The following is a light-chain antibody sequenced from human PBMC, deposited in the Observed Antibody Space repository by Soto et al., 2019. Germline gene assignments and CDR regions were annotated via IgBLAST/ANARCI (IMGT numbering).Light chain of an antibody. CDR1: NSNLGNKY. V-gene: IGLV1-47*01. J-gene: IGLJ3*02. CDR2: RNN. Sequence: QSVLTQPPSASGTPGQRVTISCSGSNSNLGNKYVYSYQQLPGTAPKLLMYRNNHRPSGGPDRFSGSKSGTSASLAISGLRSEDEADYYCAAWDDGVGGPAFGGGTKVTVL. CDR3: AAWDDGVGGPA.